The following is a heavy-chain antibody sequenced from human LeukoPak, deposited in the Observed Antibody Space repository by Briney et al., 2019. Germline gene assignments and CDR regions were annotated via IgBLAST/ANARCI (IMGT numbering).Heavy chain of an antibody. CDR1: GYTFTSYG. J-gene: IGHJ4*02. CDR3: ARAAQDIVLMVYGLDY. V-gene: IGHV1-18*01. Sequence: ASVKVSCKASGYTFTSYGISWVRQAPGQGLEWMGWISAYNGNTNYAQKLQGRATMTTDTSTSTAYMELRSLRSDDTAVYYCARAAQDIVLMVYGLDYWGQGTLVTVSS. D-gene: IGHD2-8*01. CDR2: ISAYNGNT.